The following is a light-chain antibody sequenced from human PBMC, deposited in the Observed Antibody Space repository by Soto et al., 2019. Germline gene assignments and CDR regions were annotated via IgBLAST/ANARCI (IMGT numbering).Light chain of an antibody. CDR2: EGS. V-gene: IGLV2-14*02. CDR3: CSYTSISTSAV. Sequence: QSALTQPASVSGSPGQSITISCSGTSSDVGTYKFVSWYQQHPGEAPKLILYEGSEGPSGVSNRFSGSKSGNTASLTISGLQGEDEADYYCCSYTSISTSAVFGGGTKLTVL. J-gene: IGLJ2*01. CDR1: SSDVGTYKF.